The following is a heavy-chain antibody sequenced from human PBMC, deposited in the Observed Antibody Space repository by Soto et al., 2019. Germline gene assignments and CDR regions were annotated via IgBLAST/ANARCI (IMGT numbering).Heavy chain of an antibody. CDR1: GDSISTYY. D-gene: IGHD7-27*01. CDR2: IYYGGST. CDR3: ARPVRDWGSLDY. J-gene: IGHJ4*02. Sequence: QVQLQESGPGLVKPSETLSLTCTVSGDSISTYYWTWIRQSPGKGLEWIAFIYYGGSTNYNPSLMRRVTISVDTSKNQFSLKLNSVTAADTAVYYCARPVRDWGSLDYWGQGTLVTVSS. V-gene: IGHV4-59*08.